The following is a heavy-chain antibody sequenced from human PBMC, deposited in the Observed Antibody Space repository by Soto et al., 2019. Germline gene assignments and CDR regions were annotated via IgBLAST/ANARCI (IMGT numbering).Heavy chain of an antibody. CDR2: IKQDGNEK. CDR3: ARVASIAAFY. Sequence: EVQLVESGGGLVQPGGSLRLSCVASGFTFSNYWMSWVRRGPGKGLEWVANIKQDGNEKFYVESVRGRFTVSRDNAKNSLYLQMNSLRAEDTAVYYCARVASIAAFYWGQGTLVTVSS. D-gene: IGHD6-6*01. V-gene: IGHV3-7*05. J-gene: IGHJ4*02. CDR1: GFTFSNYW.